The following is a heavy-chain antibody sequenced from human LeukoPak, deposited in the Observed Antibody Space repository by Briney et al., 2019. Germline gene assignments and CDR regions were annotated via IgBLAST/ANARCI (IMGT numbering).Heavy chain of an antibody. V-gene: IGHV1-69*04. CDR3: ARARSYYYDSSGYYPAFDY. D-gene: IGHD3-22*01. CDR1: GGTFSSYA. Sequence: ASVKVSCTASGGTFSSYAISWVRQAPGQGLEWMGRIIPIFGIANYAQKFQGRVTITADKSTSTAHMELSSLRSEDTAVYYCARARSYYYDSSGYYPAFDYWGQGTLVTVSS. J-gene: IGHJ4*02. CDR2: IIPIFGIA.